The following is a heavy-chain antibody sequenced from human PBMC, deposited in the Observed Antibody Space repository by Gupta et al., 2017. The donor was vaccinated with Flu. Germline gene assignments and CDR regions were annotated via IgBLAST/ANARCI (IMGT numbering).Heavy chain of an antibody. V-gene: IGHV4-34*01. CDR3: ATNYDFWSGYYVY. Sequence: IRQPPGKGLEWIGEINHSGSTNYNPSLKSRVTISVDTSKNQFSLKLSSVTAADTAVYYCATNYDFWSGYYVYWGQGPWSPSPQ. J-gene: IGHJ4*02. CDR2: INHSGST. D-gene: IGHD3-3*01.